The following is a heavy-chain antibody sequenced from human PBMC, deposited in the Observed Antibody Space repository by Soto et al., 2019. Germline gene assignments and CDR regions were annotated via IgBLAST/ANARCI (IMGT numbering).Heavy chain of an antibody. Sequence: SETLSLTCTVSGISVTTNDYYRGWVRQPPGKGLDWIGNVYYSGSTFYNPSLRSRVTLSVDTSKNQFSLRLNSVTVADTAVYFCAGFVVPASRNSDFDYWGQGTLVTVS. CDR2: VYYSGST. CDR1: GISVTTNDYY. D-gene: IGHD2-15*01. CDR3: AGFVVPASRNSDFDY. V-gene: IGHV4-39*01. J-gene: IGHJ4*02.